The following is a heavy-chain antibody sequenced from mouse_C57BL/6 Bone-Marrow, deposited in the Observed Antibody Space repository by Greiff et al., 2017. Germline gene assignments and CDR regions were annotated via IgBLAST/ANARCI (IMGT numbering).Heavy chain of an antibody. CDR3: ASFTTVVARDY. Sequence: VQLQQSGPGLVQPSQSLSITCTVSGFSLTSYGVHWVRQSPGKGLEWLGVIWSGGSTDYNAAFISRLSISKDNSKSQVFFKMNSLQADDTAIYYCASFTTVVARDYWGQGTLVTVSS. D-gene: IGHD1-1*01. CDR2: IWSGGST. V-gene: IGHV2-2*01. J-gene: IGHJ4*01. CDR1: GFSLTSYG.